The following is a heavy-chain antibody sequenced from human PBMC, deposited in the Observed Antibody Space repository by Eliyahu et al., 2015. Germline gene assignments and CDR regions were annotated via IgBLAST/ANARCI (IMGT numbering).Heavy chain of an antibody. CDR2: INHSGST. CDR1: GGSFSGYY. CDR3: ARSRIQLWFDY. V-gene: IGHV4-34*01. D-gene: IGHD5-18*01. J-gene: IGHJ5*01. Sequence: VQLPPWGAGLLKPSXTLSXXXAVXGGSFSGYYWSWXRQPPGKGLEWIGEINHSGSTNYNPSLKSRVTISVDTSKNQFSLKLSSVTAADTAVYYCARSRIQLWFDYWGQGTLVTVSS.